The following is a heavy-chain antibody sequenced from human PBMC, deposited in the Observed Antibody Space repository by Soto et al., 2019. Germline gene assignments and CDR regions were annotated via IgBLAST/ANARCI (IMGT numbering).Heavy chain of an antibody. V-gene: IGHV1-69*06. CDR1: GGTLSSFA. Sequence: QVELVQSGAEVKKPGSSVKVSCKASGGTLSSFAISWVRQAPGQGLEWMGGIIPLWGSTSYAHTFQGRVTMTADKPTNKAYMELNGPRSEDTAVYYCERDISSWYCFAHWGQGTLVTVSS. CDR2: IIPLWGST. CDR3: ERDISSWYCFAH. D-gene: IGHD6-13*01. J-gene: IGHJ4*02.